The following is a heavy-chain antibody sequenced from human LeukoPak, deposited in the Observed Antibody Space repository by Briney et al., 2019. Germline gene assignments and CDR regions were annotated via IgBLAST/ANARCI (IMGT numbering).Heavy chain of an antibody. CDR1: GDYINSDY. J-gene: IGHJ4*02. Sequence: SETLSLTCTVSGDYINSDYWSWIRQPPGKGLEWIGEINHSGSTNYNPSLKSRVTISVDTSKNQFSLKLSSVTAADTAVYYCARDKEYSSWPVVGYFDYWGQGTLVTVSS. D-gene: IGHD6-6*01. V-gene: IGHV4-34*01. CDR2: INHSGST. CDR3: ARDKEYSSWPVVGYFDY.